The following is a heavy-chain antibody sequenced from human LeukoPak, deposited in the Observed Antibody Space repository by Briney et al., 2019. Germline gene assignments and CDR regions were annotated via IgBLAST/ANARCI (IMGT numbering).Heavy chain of an antibody. CDR1: GGSISSSNW. V-gene: IGHV4-4*02. CDR3: ARGRGGELFP. J-gene: IGHJ5*02. Sequence: TSGTLSLTCAVSGGSISSSNWWSWVRQPPGKGLEWIGEIYHSGSTYYNPSLKSRVTISVDTSKNQFSLKLNSVTAADTAVYYCARGRGGELFPWGQGTLVTVSS. CDR2: IYHSGST. D-gene: IGHD1-26*01.